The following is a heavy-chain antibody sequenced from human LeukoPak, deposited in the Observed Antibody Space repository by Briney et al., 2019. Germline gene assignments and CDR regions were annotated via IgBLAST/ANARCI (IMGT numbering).Heavy chain of an antibody. J-gene: IGHJ6*02. V-gene: IGHV5-51*01. CDR3: AKHVLAGSGGYSLGMDV. Sequence: GESLQISCQGSGYTFTSYWIGWVRQMPGKGLEWMGIIYPGDSDTRYSPSFQGQVTISADKSINSAYLQWNSLKTSDTAMYYCAKHVLAGSGGYSLGMDVWGQGTTVTVSS. D-gene: IGHD6-13*01. CDR2: IYPGDSDT. CDR1: GYTFTSYW.